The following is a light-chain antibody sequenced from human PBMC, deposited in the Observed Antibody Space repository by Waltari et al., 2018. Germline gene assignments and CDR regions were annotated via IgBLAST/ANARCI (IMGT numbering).Light chain of an antibody. CDR2: GAS. CDR3: QQYNDWPPFT. V-gene: IGKV3-15*01. CDR1: QSVSSN. J-gene: IGKJ3*01. Sequence: EIMMTQYPATLSVSPGERATLSCRASQSVSSNLAWYQQKPGQAPRLLIFGASTRATGVPARFSGSGSGTEFTLTISSLQSEDFAVYYCQQYNDWPPFTFGPGTKVDIK.